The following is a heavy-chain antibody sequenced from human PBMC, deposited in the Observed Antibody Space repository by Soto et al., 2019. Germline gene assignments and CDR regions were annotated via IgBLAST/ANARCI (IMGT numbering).Heavy chain of an antibody. Sequence: SETLSLTCTVTCFSVRSGIYYWSWIRQHPGKGLEWSGYSYYSGSTNYNPSLKSRVTISVDTAKNQFSLKLSSVTAADTAVYYGARDIAARPGAFDIWGQGTMVTVSS. CDR2: SYYSGST. J-gene: IGHJ3*02. V-gene: IGHV4-61*01. D-gene: IGHD6-6*01. CDR1: CFSVRSGIYY. CDR3: ARDIAARPGAFDI.